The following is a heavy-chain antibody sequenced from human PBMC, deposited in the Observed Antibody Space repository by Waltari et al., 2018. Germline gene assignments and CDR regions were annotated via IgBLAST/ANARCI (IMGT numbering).Heavy chain of an antibody. CDR3: ARGGLEMATEDAFDI. D-gene: IGHD5-12*01. V-gene: IGHV4-61*02. CDR2: IYTSGST. J-gene: IGHJ3*02. Sequence: QVQLQESGPGLVKPSQTLSLTCTVSGGSISSGSYYWSWLREPAGKGLEWIGRIYTSGSTNYNPSLKSRVTISVDTSKNQFSLKLSSVTAADTAVYYCARGGLEMATEDAFDIWGQGTMVTVSS. CDR1: GGSISSGSYY.